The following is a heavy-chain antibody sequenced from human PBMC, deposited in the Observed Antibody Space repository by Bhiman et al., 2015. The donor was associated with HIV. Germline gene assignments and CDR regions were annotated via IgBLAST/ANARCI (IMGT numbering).Heavy chain of an antibody. CDR2: ISYDGSNK. V-gene: IGHV3-30*04. CDR1: GFTFSSYA. J-gene: IGHJ1*01. CDR3: ARGDDFWSGYSQGLAEYFQH. D-gene: IGHD3-3*01. Sequence: QVQLVESGGGVVQPGRSLRLSCAASGFTFSSYAMHWVRQAPGKGLEWVAVISYDGSNKYYADSVKGRFTISRDNSKNTLYLQMNSLRAEDTAVYYCARGDDFWSGYSQGLAEYFQHWGQGTLVTVSS.